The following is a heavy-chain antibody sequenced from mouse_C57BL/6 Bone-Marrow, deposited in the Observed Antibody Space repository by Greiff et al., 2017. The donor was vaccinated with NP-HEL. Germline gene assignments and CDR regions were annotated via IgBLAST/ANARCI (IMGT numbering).Heavy chain of an antibody. Sequence: QVQLKQSGPELVKPGASVKLSCKASGYTFTSYDINWVKQRPGQGLEWIGWIYPRDGSTKYNEKFKGKATLTVDTSSSTAYMELHSLTSEDSAVYFCARAYGITGFAYWGQGTLVTVSA. J-gene: IGHJ3*01. CDR2: IYPRDGST. V-gene: IGHV1-85*01. D-gene: IGHD2-1*01. CDR1: GYTFTSYD. CDR3: ARAYGITGFAY.